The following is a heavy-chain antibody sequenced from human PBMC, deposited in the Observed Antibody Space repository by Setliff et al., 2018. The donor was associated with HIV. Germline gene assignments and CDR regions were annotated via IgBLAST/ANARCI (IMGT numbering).Heavy chain of an antibody. Sequence: NPSETLSLTCAVSGYSISSGYFWGWIRQPPGKGLEWIGSIYHSGSTFYNPSLKSRVTIPVDTSKNQFSLKLTSVTAADTAVYYCATYYIAVAGTFPYWGQGTLVTVSS. CDR2: IYHSGST. D-gene: IGHD6-19*01. J-gene: IGHJ4*02. V-gene: IGHV4-38-2*01. CDR3: ATYYIAVAGTFPY. CDR1: GYSISSGYF.